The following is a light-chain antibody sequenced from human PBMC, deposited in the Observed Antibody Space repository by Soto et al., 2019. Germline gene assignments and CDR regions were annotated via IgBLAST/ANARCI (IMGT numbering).Light chain of an antibody. CDR3: CSYAGSSTSWV. Sequence: QSALTQPASVSGSPGQSITISCTGTSSDVGNYNLVSWYQHHPGKPPKLRIYEVTKRPSGVSNRCSGSKSANTASLTISGLQAEDEADYYCCSYAGSSTSWVFGGGTKLTVL. V-gene: IGLV2-23*02. CDR1: SSDVGNYNL. J-gene: IGLJ3*02. CDR2: EVT.